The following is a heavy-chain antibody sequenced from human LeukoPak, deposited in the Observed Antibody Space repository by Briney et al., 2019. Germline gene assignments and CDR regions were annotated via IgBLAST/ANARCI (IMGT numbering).Heavy chain of an antibody. CDR1: GYTFPNFG. Sequence: SVNVSCKAFGYTFPNFGCSWVRQPPGQGLEWMGRIIPILGIETYAQKFQGRATITAEKSTSTDYTELSSMRSEDTAVYYCAREVYRSSSDGMDVWGQGTTVTVSS. J-gene: IGHJ6*02. CDR3: AREVYRSSSDGMDV. CDR2: IIPILGIE. V-gene: IGHV1-69*04. D-gene: IGHD6-6*01.